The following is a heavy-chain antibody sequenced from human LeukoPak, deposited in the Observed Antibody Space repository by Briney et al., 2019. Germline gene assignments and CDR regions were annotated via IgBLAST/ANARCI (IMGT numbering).Heavy chain of an antibody. V-gene: IGHV3-23*01. CDR2: ISGSGGST. D-gene: IGHD2-2*01. J-gene: IGHJ3*02. CDR3: AKVGCSSTSRYAFDI. Sequence: PGGSLRLSCAASGFTFSRYAMSWVRQAPGKGLEWVSAISGSGGSTYYADSVKGRFTISRDNSKNTLYLQMNSLRAEDTAVYYCAKVGCSSTSRYAFDIWGQGTMVTVSS. CDR1: GFTFSRYA.